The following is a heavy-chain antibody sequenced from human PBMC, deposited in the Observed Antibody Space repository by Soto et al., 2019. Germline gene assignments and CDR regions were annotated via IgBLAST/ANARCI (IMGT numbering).Heavy chain of an antibody. CDR3: ARDSGSKYPPDSFDQ. Sequence: QVQLVQSGAEVRKPGASVKVSCKASGYTFTSYYIHWVRQAPGQGLEWMGLIKPTGGSTIHAQKFQGRVTMTRDTSTSTVYMELNSLRSEDTAVYYCARDSGSKYPPDSFDQWGQGSLVTVSS. D-gene: IGHD1-26*01. J-gene: IGHJ4*02. V-gene: IGHV1-46*01. CDR2: IKPTGGST. CDR1: GYTFTSYY.